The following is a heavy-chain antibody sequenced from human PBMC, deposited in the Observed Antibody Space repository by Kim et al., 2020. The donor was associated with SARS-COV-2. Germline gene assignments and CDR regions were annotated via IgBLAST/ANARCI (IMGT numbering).Heavy chain of an antibody. CDR2: ISDSGDST. V-gene: IGHV3-23*01. Sequence: GGSLRLSCAASGFTFSSYAMSWVRQAPGKGLEWVATISDSGDSTYYADSVKGRFTFARDNSKNTLYLQLNSLRAQDTAVYYCAKYSSSPVYAFDIWGQGTMVTVSS. J-gene: IGHJ3*02. CDR3: AKYSSSPVYAFDI. CDR1: GFTFSSYA. D-gene: IGHD6-13*01.